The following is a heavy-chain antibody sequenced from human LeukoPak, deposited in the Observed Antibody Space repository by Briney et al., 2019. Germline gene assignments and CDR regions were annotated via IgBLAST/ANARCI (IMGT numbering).Heavy chain of an antibody. CDR1: GYTLTELS. CDR3: ATVPAGELGGNFDY. Sequence: GASVKVSCKVPGYTLTELSMHWVRQAPGKGLEWMGGFDPEDGETIYAQKFQGRVTMTEDTSTDTAYMELSSLRSEDTAVYYCATVPAGELGGNFDYWGQGTLVTVSS. V-gene: IGHV1-24*01. J-gene: IGHJ4*02. D-gene: IGHD1-26*01. CDR2: FDPEDGET.